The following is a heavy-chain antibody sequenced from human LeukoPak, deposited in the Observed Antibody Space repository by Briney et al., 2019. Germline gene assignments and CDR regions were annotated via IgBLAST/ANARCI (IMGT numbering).Heavy chain of an antibody. CDR3: AKEVVLGETNYYYYGMDV. Sequence: GGSLRLSCAASGFNFRGYAMSWVRQAPGKGLEWVSSISGSGARAHYAESVRGRFTISRDNSQNTLHLQMNSLRAEDTAVYYCAKEVVLGETNYYYYGMDVWGPRDHGHRLF. CDR2: ISGSGARA. CDR1: GFNFRGYA. V-gene: IGHV3-23*01. J-gene: IGHJ6*01. D-gene: IGHD1-26*01.